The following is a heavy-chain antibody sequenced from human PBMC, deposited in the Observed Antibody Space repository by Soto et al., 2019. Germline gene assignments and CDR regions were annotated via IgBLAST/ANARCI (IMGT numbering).Heavy chain of an antibody. D-gene: IGHD5-12*01. J-gene: IGHJ1*01. V-gene: IGHV3-21*01. CDR3: ARGFSRSGYDF. CDR1: GFTFSSYS. Sequence: EVQLVESGGGLVKPGGSLRLSCAASGFTFSSYSMNWVRQAPGKGLEWVSSISSSSSYIYYADSVKGRFTISRDNAKNSMYLQMNSLRAEDTAVYYCARGFSRSGYDFWGQGTLVTVSS. CDR2: ISSSSSYI.